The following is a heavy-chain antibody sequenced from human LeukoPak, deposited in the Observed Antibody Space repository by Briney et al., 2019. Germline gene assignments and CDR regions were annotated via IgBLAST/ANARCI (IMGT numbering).Heavy chain of an antibody. D-gene: IGHD3/OR15-3a*01. CDR1: GGTFSSYA. V-gene: IGHV1-18*01. J-gene: IGHJ6*02. CDR3: ARDGLGSSYYYYGMDV. Sequence: GASVKVSCKASGGTFSSYAISWVRQAPGQGLEWMGWISAYNGNTNYAQKLQGRVTMTTDTSTSTAYMELRSLRSDDTAVYYCARDGLGSSYYYYGMDVWGQGATVTVSS. CDR2: ISAYNGNT.